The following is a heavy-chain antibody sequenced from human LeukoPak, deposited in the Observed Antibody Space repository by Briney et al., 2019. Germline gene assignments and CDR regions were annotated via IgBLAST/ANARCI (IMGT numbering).Heavy chain of an antibody. CDR1: GYSFSTHW. V-gene: IGHV5-51*01. J-gene: IGHJ5*01. D-gene: IGHD2-15*01. CDR2: IYPGDSDT. CDR3: ARRMRGYCSGGRCRYNWFDS. Sequence: PGESLKISCKGSGYSFSTHWIGWVRQMPGKGLEWMGIIYPGDSDTTYSPSFQGQVTISADRSISTAYLQWSSLKASDTAMYYCARRMRGYCSGGRCRYNWFDSWGQGTLVTVAS.